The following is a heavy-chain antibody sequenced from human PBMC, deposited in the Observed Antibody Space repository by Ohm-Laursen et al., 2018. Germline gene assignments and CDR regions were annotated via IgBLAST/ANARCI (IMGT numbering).Heavy chain of an antibody. D-gene: IGHD6-19*01. J-gene: IGHJ4*02. CDR3: ATSSGWNYYFDY. V-gene: IGHV1-24*01. CDR2: FDPEDGET. Sequence: ASVKVSCKVSGYTLTELSMHWVRQAPGKGLEWMGGFDPEDGETIYAQKFQGGVTTTEDTSTDTAYMELSSLRSEDTAVYYCATSSGWNYYFDYWGQGTLVTVSS. CDR1: GYTLTELS.